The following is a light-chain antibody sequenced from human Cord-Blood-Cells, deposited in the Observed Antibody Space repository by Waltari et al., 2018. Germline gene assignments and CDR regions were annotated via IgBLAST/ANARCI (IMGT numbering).Light chain of an antibody. CDR2: EDN. CDR1: RGSIASNY. Sequence: NFMLTQPHSVSESPGNTVTISCTRSRGSIASNYAQWYQQRPGSAPTTVIYEDNQRPSGVPDRFSGSIDSSSNSASLTISGLKTEDEADYYCQSYDSSNQVFGGGTKLTV. CDR3: QSYDSSNQV. J-gene: IGLJ3*02. V-gene: IGLV6-57*03.